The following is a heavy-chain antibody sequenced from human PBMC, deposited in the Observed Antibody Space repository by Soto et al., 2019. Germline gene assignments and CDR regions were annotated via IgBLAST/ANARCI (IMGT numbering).Heavy chain of an antibody. CDR1: GYSFTSYG. V-gene: IGHV1-18*04. CDR2: ISAYNGNT. D-gene: IGHD6-6*01. Sequence: ASVKVSCKAAGYSFTSYGISWVRQAPGQGLEWMGWISAYNGNTNYAQKLQGRVTMTTDTSTSTAYMELRSLRSDDTAVYYCARGRGSSSVNCFDPWGQGTLVTVSS. J-gene: IGHJ5*02. CDR3: ARGRGSSSVNCFDP.